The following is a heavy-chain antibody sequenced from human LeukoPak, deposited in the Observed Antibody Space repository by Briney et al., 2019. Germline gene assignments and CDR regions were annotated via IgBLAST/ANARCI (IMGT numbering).Heavy chain of an antibody. CDR1: GFIVSSNH. D-gene: IGHD3-10*01. Sequence: PGGSLRLSCAASGFIVSSNHMSWVRQAPGKGLEWVSVIYSGGSTYGGSTYYADSVKGRFTISRDNSKNTLYLQMNSLRAEDTAVYYCAREGLGNYFDYWGQGTLVTVSS. CDR2: IYSGGSTYGGST. CDR3: AREGLGNYFDY. J-gene: IGHJ4*02. V-gene: IGHV3-53*01.